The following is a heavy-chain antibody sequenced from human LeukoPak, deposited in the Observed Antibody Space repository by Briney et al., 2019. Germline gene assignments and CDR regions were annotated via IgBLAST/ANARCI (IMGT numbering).Heavy chain of an antibody. CDR2: ISSSGSTI. V-gene: IGHV3-11*04. Sequence: GGSLRLSCAASGFTVSSNYISWVRQAPGKGLEWVSYISSSGSTIYYADSVKGRFTISRDNAKNSLYLQMNSLRAEDTAVYYCAELGITMIGGVWGKGTTVTISS. D-gene: IGHD3-10*02. J-gene: IGHJ6*04. CDR3: AELGITMIGGV. CDR1: GFTVSSNY.